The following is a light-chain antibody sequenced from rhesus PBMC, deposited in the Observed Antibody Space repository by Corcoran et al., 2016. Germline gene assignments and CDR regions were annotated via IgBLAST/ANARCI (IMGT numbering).Light chain of an antibody. V-gene: IGKV1-37*01. Sequence: DIQMTQSPSSLSASVGDTVTITCRASQGISSYLAWYQQKPGKAPKPLIYYASNLESGVPSRFSGSGSGTEFTLTISSLQPEDFATYYCQQYNSAPLTFGGRTKVEIK. J-gene: IGKJ4*01. CDR1: QGISSY. CDR2: YAS. CDR3: QQYNSAPLT.